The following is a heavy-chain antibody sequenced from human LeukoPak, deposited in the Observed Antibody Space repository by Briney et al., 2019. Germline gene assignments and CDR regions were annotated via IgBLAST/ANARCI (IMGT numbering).Heavy chain of an antibody. CDR2: ISAYNGNT. J-gene: IGHJ6*03. CDR1: GYTFTSYG. Sequence: ASVKVSCKASGYTFTSYGISWVRQAPGQGLEWMGWISAYNGNTNYAQKLQGRVTMTTDTSTSTAYMELSSLRSEDTAVYYCARGDPGIAAAGTAGRPFYYYYYMDVWGKGTTVTISS. D-gene: IGHD6-13*01. CDR3: ARGDPGIAAAGTAGRPFYYYYYMDV. V-gene: IGHV1-18*01.